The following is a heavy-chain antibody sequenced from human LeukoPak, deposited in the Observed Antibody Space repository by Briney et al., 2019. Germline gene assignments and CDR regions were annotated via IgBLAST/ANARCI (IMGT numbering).Heavy chain of an antibody. CDR1: GFTFSSYW. Sequence: GGSLRLSCAASGFTFSSYWMHWVRHAPGKGLVWVSRINSDGSRTSYADSVKGRFTISRDNAKNSLYLQMNSLRDEDTAMYYCVRDGGRLNFGNGASFDYWGQGTLVTVSS. D-gene: IGHD3-10*01. CDR2: INSDGSRT. CDR3: VRDGGRLNFGNGASFDY. J-gene: IGHJ4*02. V-gene: IGHV3-74*01.